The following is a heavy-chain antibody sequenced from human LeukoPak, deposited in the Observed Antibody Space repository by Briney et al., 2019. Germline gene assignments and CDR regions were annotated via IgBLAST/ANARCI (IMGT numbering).Heavy chain of an antibody. J-gene: IGHJ6*04. D-gene: IGHD3-16*01. V-gene: IGHV3-11*04. CDR3: ARGGDMMDV. CDR1: GLRFSDYY. CDR2: ISSGGDIM. Sequence: GGSLRLSCAASGLRFSDYYVSWIRQAPGKGLQWVSYISSGGDIMHYADSVKGRFTSSRDNAKNSLYLQMNSLRAEDTAVYYCARGGDMMDVWGKGTTVTVSS.